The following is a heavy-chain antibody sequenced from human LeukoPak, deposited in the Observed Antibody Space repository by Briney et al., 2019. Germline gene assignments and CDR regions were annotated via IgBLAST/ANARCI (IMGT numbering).Heavy chain of an antibody. CDR1: GFTFSSYW. D-gene: IGHD3-22*01. V-gene: IGHV3-7*01. CDR2: IKQDGSEK. J-gene: IGHJ4*02. Sequence: PGGSLRLSCAASGFTFSSYWMSWVRQAPGKGLEWVANIKQDGSEKYYVDSVKGRFTISRDKAKNSLYLQMNSLRAEDTAVYYCARDRTPTNYYDSSGYFDYWGQGTLVTVSS. CDR3: ARDRTPTNYYDSSGYFDY.